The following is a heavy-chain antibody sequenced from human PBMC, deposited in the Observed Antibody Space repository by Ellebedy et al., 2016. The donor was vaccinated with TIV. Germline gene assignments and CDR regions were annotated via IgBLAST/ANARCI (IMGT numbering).Heavy chain of an antibody. CDR1: GGSISSTSHY. J-gene: IGHJ4*02. CDR2: VYYDGNT. V-gene: IGHV4-39*01. D-gene: IGHD5-18*01. Sequence: SETLSLTCSVSGGSISSTSHYWAWIRQPPGKGLGWIGSVYYDGNTNYNPSLKSRVTISVDTSKNQFSLKLSSVTAADTAVYYCARQSYSYGSVIFDYWGQGTLVTVSS. CDR3: ARQSYSYGSVIFDY.